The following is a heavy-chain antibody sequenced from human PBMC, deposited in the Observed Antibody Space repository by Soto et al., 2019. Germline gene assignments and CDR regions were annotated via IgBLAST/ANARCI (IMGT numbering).Heavy chain of an antibody. D-gene: IGHD4-17*01. V-gene: IGHV3-30*18. CDR1: GFTFSSYG. CDR2: ISYDGSNK. CDR3: AKGRDYGDYSFDY. J-gene: IGHJ4*02. Sequence: QVQLVESGGGVVQPGRSLRLSCAASGFTFSSYGMHWVRQAPGKGLEWVAVISYDGSNKYYADSVKGRFTISRDNSKNTLYLQMNSLRAEDTAVYYCAKGRDYGDYSFDYWGKGTMVTVSS.